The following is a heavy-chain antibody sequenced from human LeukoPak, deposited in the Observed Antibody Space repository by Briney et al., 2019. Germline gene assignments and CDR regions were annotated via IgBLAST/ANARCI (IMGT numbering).Heavy chain of an antibody. J-gene: IGHJ6*04. V-gene: IGHV4-34*01. Sequence: SETLSLTCAVYGGSFSGYYWSCIRQPPGKGLEWIGEINHSGSTNYNPSLKSRVTISVDTSKNQFSLKLSSVTAADTAVYYCARGHGYPYGMDVWGKGTTVTVSS. CDR1: GGSFSGYY. CDR2: INHSGST. CDR3: ARGHGYPYGMDV. D-gene: IGHD5-18*01.